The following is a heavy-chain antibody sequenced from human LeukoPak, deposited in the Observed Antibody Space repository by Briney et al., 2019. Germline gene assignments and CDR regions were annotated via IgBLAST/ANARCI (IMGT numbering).Heavy chain of an antibody. J-gene: IGHJ3*02. D-gene: IGHD1-1*01. V-gene: IGHV3-30*03. CDR2: ISYDGSNK. CDR1: GFTFSSYG. Sequence: GGSLRLSCAASGFTFSSYGMHWVRQAPGKGLEWVAVISYDGSNKYYADSVKGRFTISRDNSKNTLYLQMNSLRAEDTAVYYCAREGPTTPDAFDIWGQGTMVTVSS. CDR3: AREGPTTPDAFDI.